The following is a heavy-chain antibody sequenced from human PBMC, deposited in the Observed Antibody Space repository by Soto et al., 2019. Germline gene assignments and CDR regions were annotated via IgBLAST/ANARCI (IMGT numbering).Heavy chain of an antibody. J-gene: IGHJ4*02. CDR2: ISYDGSNK. V-gene: IGHV3-30-3*01. D-gene: IGHD3-22*01. Sequence: PGESLKISFAASGFTFSSYAMPWVRQAPGKGLEWVAVISYDGSNKYYADSVKGRFTISRDNAKNTLYLQMNSLRAEDTAVYYCAREYYDRSGQGYFDYWGQGTLVTVSS. CDR1: GFTFSSYA. CDR3: AREYYDRSGQGYFDY.